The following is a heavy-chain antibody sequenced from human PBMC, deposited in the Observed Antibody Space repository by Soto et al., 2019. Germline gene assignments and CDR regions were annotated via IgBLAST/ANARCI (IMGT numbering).Heavy chain of an antibody. CDR3: ATAVLFEYSSSSPYDY. CDR2: FDPEDGET. D-gene: IGHD6-6*01. J-gene: IGHJ4*02. Sequence: ASVKVACKVSGSTLTELSMQWVRQAPGKGLEWMGGFDPEDGETIYAQKLQGRVTMTEDTSTDTAYMELSSLRSEDTAVYYCATAVLFEYSSSSPYDYQGQQTMGAVSS. V-gene: IGHV1-24*01. CDR1: GSTLTELS.